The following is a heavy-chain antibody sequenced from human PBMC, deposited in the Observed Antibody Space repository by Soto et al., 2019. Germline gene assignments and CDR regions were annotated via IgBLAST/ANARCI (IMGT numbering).Heavy chain of an antibody. J-gene: IGHJ6*02. D-gene: IGHD3-22*01. CDR1: GFTFSDHY. CDR3: ASYYYDSSGPGPQYYYYGMDV. V-gene: IGHV3-11*01. Sequence: GGSLRLSCAASGFTFSDHYMRWIRQAPRKGLEWVSYISSSGSTIYYADSVKGRFTISRDNAKNSLYLQMNSLRAEDTAVYYCASYYYDSSGPGPQYYYYGMDVWGQGTTVTGSS. CDR2: ISSSGSTI.